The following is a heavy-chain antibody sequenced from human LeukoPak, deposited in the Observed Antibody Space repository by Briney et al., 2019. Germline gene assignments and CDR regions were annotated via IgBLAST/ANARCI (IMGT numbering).Heavy chain of an antibody. V-gene: IGHV3-33*08. J-gene: IGHJ5*02. Sequence: GGSLRLSCAASGFTFSVAAMTWVRQAPGTGLEWVAVIWSDGSNKYYADSVKGRFTISRDNSKNTLYLQMNSLRAEDTAVYYCARGIAAAGNPNWFDPWGQGTLVTVSS. D-gene: IGHD6-13*01. CDR1: GFTFSVAA. CDR3: ARGIAAAGNPNWFDP. CDR2: IWSDGSNK.